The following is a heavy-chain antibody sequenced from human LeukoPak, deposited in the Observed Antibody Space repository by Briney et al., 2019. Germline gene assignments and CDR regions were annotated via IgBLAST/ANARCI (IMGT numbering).Heavy chain of an antibody. CDR2: IYSGGST. D-gene: IGHD1-26*01. CDR1: GFTVSSNY. V-gene: IGHV3-66*01. CDR3: ARGVDY. Sequence: PGGSMRLSCAAYGFTVSSNYMSWVRQAPGKGLEWVSVIYSGGSTYYADSVKGRFTISRDNSKNTLYLQMNSLRAEDTAVYYCARGVDYWGQGTLVTVSS. J-gene: IGHJ4*02.